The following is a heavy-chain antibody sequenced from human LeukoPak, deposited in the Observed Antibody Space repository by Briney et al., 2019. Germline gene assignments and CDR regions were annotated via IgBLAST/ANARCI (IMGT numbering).Heavy chain of an antibody. CDR3: ATVNFNYDDSGYLSFDH. Sequence: GGSLRLSCEASGFTFRTYRMNWVRQAPGKGLVWISFIFECGGTTNYADSVKGRFTISRDHAKSPLFLQVEGLRAEDTAVYYCATVNFNYDDSGYLSFDHWGQGSLVVISS. D-gene: IGHD3-22*01. CDR2: IFECGGTT. V-gene: IGHV3-48*03. J-gene: IGHJ4*02. CDR1: GFTFRTYR.